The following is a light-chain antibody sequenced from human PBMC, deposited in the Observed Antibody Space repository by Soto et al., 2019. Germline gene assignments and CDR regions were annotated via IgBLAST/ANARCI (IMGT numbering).Light chain of an antibody. CDR2: SNN. Sequence: QSVLTQPPSASGTSGQRVTISCSGGSSNIGSSTVNWYQQLPGTAPKLLIYSNNQRPSGVPDRFSGSKSGTSASLAISGLQSEDEADYYCAAWDDSLNGVVFGGGTKLTVL. V-gene: IGLV1-44*01. CDR1: SSNIGSST. J-gene: IGLJ2*01. CDR3: AAWDDSLNGVV.